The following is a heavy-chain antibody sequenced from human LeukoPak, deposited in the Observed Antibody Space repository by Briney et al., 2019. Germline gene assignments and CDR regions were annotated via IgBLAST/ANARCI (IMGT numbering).Heavy chain of an antibody. CDR1: GFTFSFYW. V-gene: IGHV3-7*01. CDR2: IKPDGSEK. Sequence: GGSLRLSCAASGFTFSFYWMSWVRQAPGKGLEWVANIKPDGSEKYYVDSVKGRFTISRDNAKNSLYLQMNSLRADDTAVYFCARGLVRSGTNGGIDFWGQGTLVTVSS. J-gene: IGHJ4*02. D-gene: IGHD1-1*01. CDR3: ARGLVRSGTNGGIDF.